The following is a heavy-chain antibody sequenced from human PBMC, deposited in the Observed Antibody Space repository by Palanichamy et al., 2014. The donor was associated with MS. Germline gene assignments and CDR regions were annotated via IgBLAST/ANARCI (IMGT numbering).Heavy chain of an antibody. V-gene: IGHV1-2*02. CDR2: INPNSGGT. CDR3: ARAGSCSTSCSNWFDP. J-gene: IGHJ5*02. D-gene: IGHD2-2*01. CDR1: GYTFTGYY. Sequence: QVQLVQSGAEVKKPGASVKVSCKASGYTFTGYYMHWVRQAPGQGLEWMGWINPNSGGTNYAQKFQGRVTMTRDTSISTAYMELSRLRSDDTAVYYCARAGSCSTSCSNWFDPWGQGTLVTVSS.